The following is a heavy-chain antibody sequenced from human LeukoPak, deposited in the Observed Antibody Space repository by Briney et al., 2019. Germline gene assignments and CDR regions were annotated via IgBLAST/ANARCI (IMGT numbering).Heavy chain of an antibody. D-gene: IGHD4-17*01. CDR3: ARTENYGDFFYYYYGMDV. Sequence: ASVKVSCKASGYTFTSYYMHWVRQAPGQGLEWMGIINPSGGSTSYAQKLQGRVTMTRNTSISTAYMELSSLRSEDTAVYYCARTENYGDFFYYYYGMDVWGQGTTVTVSS. CDR2: INPSGGST. V-gene: IGHV1-46*01. J-gene: IGHJ6*02. CDR1: GYTFTSYY.